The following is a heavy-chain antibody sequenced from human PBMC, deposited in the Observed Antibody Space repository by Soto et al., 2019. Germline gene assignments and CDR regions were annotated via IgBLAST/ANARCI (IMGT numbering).Heavy chain of an antibody. J-gene: IGHJ4*02. Sequence: EVQLVESGGGLVQPGGSLRLSCAASGFAFSNYNMNWVRQAPGKGPEWLSYISSSSASMYYADSVKGRFTISRDNAKNSLYLQTNSLRAEDTAVYYCARRFEQLLVFDYWGQGALVTVSS. CDR1: GFAFSNYN. CDR2: ISSSSASM. D-gene: IGHD6-19*01. CDR3: ARRFEQLLVFDY. V-gene: IGHV3-48*01.